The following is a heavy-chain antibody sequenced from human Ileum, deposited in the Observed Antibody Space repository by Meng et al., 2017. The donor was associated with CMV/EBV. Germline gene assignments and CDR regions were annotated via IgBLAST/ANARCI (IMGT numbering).Heavy chain of an antibody. Sequence: GGSLRLSCAASGFSFSSYWMSWVRQAPGKGLEWVANIEQNGIADGYVDSVKGRFTISRDNTKKSLYLQMNSLRAEDTAVYYCARDRYGDYDFDYWGQGTLVTVSS. CDR1: GFSFSSYW. CDR2: IEQNGIAD. V-gene: IGHV3-7*01. CDR3: ARDRYGDYDFDY. D-gene: IGHD4-17*01. J-gene: IGHJ4*02.